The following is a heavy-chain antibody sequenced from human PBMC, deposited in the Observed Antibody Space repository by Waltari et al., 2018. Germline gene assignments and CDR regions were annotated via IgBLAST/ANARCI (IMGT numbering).Heavy chain of an antibody. Sequence: QVQLVESGGGVVQPGGSLRLSCAASGFTFSSYGMHWVRRAPGKGLEWVAFIRYDGSNKYYADSVKGRFTISRDNSKNTLYLQMNSLRAEDTAVYYCAKGRIAEGGLDYYYYMDVWGKGTTVTISS. D-gene: IGHD6-13*01. J-gene: IGHJ6*03. CDR2: IRYDGSNK. CDR3: AKGRIAEGGLDYYYYMDV. CDR1: GFTFSSYG. V-gene: IGHV3-30*02.